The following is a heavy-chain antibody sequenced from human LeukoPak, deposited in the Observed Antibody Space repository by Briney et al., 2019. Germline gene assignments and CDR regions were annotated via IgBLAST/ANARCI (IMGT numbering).Heavy chain of an antibody. Sequence: ASVKVSCKASGGTFSSYAISWVRQAPGQGLEWIGGIIPIFGTANYAQKFQGRVTITTDEPTSTAYMELSSLRSEDTAVYYCAVGNEGCYSGCAFDIWGQGTMVTVSS. CDR2: IIPIFGTA. V-gene: IGHV1-69*05. D-gene: IGHD2-15*01. J-gene: IGHJ3*02. CDR1: GGTFSSYA. CDR3: AVGNEGCYSGCAFDI.